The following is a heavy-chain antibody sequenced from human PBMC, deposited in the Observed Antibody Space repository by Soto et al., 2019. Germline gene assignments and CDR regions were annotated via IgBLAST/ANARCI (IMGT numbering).Heavy chain of an antibody. D-gene: IGHD3-10*02. J-gene: IGHJ5*02. CDR1: GGSVSSGSYY. Sequence: PSETLSLACTVSGGSVSSGSYYWSWIRQPPGKGLEWIGYIYYSGSTNYNPSLKNRVTISLDTSKNQFSLKLNSVTAADTAMYNCARVPSPFSIATMFLNWFDPWGPGTQVTVSS. CDR2: IYYSGST. V-gene: IGHV4-61*01. CDR3: ARVPSPFSIATMFLNWFDP.